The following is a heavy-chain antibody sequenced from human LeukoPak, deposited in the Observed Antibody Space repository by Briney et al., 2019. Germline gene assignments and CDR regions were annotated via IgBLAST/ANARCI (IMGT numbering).Heavy chain of an antibody. D-gene: IGHD6-13*01. V-gene: IGHV4-30-4*08. Sequence: PSETLSLTCTVSGGSISSGDYYWSWIRQPPGKGLEWIGYIYYSGSTYYNPSLKSRVTISLDTSKNQFSLKITSVTAADTAVYYCAREAAPEPGSGYYMDVRGKGTTVTISS. J-gene: IGHJ6*03. CDR3: AREAAPEPGSGYYMDV. CDR1: GGSISSGDYY. CDR2: IYYSGST.